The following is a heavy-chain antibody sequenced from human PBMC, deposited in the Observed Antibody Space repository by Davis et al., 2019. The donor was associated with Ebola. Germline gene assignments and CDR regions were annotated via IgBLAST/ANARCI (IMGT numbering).Heavy chain of an antibody. J-gene: IGHJ4*02. CDR2: IYYSGST. CDR1: GGSISSYY. Sequence: PSETLSLTCTVSGGSISSYYWSWIRQPPGKGLEWIGYIYYSGSTNYNPSLKSRVTISVDTSKNQFSLKLSSVTAADTAVYYCARDLERWGFGFDYWGQGTLVTVSS. D-gene: IGHD1-1*01. V-gene: IGHV4-59*01. CDR3: ARDLERWGFGFDY.